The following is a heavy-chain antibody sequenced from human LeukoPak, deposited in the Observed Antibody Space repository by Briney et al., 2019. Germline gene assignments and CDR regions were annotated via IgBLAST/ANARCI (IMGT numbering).Heavy chain of an antibody. V-gene: IGHV4-59*01. J-gene: IGHJ4*02. D-gene: IGHD6-25*01. CDR3: ARHVTSGLYYFDY. CDR2: IYDSGST. CDR1: GGSISSYY. Sequence: SETLSLTCTVSGGSISSYYWSWIRQPPGKGLEWIGYIYDSGSTNYNPSLKSRVTISVDTSKNQFSLKVSSVTAADTAVYYCARHVTSGLYYFDYWGQGTLVTVSS.